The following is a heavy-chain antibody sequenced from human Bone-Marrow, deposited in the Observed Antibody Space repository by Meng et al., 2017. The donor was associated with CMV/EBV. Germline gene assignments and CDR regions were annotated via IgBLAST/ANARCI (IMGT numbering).Heavy chain of an antibody. CDR3: ARGLRKGPVAKYFDP. J-gene: IGHJ5*02. D-gene: IGHD1-14*01. CDR1: GGSFSGYC. Sequence: SETLSLTCAVYGGSFSGYCWSWIRQPPGKGLEWIGEINHSGSTNYNPSLKSRVTISVDTSKNQFSLKLRSVTAADTAVYYCARGLRKGPVAKYFDPWVQGTLITVSS. V-gene: IGHV4-34*01. CDR2: INHSGST.